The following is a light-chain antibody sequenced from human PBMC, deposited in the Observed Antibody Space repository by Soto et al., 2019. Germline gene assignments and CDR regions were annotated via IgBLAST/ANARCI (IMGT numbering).Light chain of an antibody. CDR1: QAIRSA. V-gene: IGKV1-6*01. CDR3: LLDFGYFWA. J-gene: IGKJ1*01. CDR2: AAS. Sequence: IQMTQSPSSLSASVGDRVTITCRASQAIRSALGWYQQKPGKVPKLLIYAASTLQSGVPSRFSGSGFGTDFTLTISRLQPEDFATYYCLLDFGYFWAFGQGTKVDIK.